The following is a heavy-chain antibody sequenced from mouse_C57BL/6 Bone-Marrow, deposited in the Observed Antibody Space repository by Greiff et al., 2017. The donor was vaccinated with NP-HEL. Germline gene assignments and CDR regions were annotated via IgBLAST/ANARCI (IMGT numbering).Heavy chain of an antibody. V-gene: IGHV3-6*01. Sequence: EVKLQESGPGLVKPSQSLSLTCSVTGYSITSGYYWNWIRQFPGNKLEWMGYISYDGSNNYNPSLKNRISITRDTSKNQFFLKLNSVTTEDTATYYCARIGFTTAYWGQGTLVTVSA. J-gene: IGHJ3*01. CDR3: ARIGFTTAY. D-gene: IGHD2-12*01. CDR2: ISYDGSN. CDR1: GYSITSGYY.